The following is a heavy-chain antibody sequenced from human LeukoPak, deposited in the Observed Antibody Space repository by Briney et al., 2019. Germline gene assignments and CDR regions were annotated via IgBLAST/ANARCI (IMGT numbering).Heavy chain of an antibody. D-gene: IGHD3-22*01. V-gene: IGHV3-21*01. CDR1: GFTFSSYS. CDR3: ARDSDDSSGYYSAFDY. Sequence: GGSLRLSCAASGFTFSSYSMNWVRQAPGKGRKWVSSISSSSSYIYYADSVKGRFTISRGNAKNSLYLQMNSLRAEDTAVYYCARDSDDSSGYYSAFDYWGQGTLVTVSS. CDR2: ISSSSSYI. J-gene: IGHJ4*02.